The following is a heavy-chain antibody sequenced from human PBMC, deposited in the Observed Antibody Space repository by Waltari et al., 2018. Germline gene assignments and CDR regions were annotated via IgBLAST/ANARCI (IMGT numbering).Heavy chain of an antibody. D-gene: IGHD4-17*01. CDR1: GYSINRGFY. V-gene: IGHV4-38-2*01. CDR2: VYYGGTT. J-gene: IGHJ4*02. Sequence: QVQLQESGPGLVKPSETLSLTCGVSGYSINRGFYWAWIRQPPGEGLEWIGSVYYGGTTYFNSSLNSRATISKDASENQFSLRLRFVTAADTAVYFCVARPTVTNSRYFDSWGQGILVIVSS. CDR3: VARPTVTNSRYFDS.